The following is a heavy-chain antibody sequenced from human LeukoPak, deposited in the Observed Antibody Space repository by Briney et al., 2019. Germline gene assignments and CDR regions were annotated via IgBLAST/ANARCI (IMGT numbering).Heavy chain of an antibody. CDR1: GFTFSSYA. CDR2: ISYDGSNK. Sequence: GGSLRLSCAASGFTFSSYAMHWVRQAPGKGLEWVAVISYDGSNKYYADSVKGRFTISRDNSKNTLYLQMNSLRAEDTAVYYCARVEPTYYFDYWGQGTLVTVSS. CDR3: ARVEPTYYFDY. J-gene: IGHJ4*02. V-gene: IGHV3-30-3*01. D-gene: IGHD1-26*01.